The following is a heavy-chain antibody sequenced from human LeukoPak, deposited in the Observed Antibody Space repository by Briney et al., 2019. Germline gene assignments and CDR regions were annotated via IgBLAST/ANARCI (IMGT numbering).Heavy chain of an antibody. CDR1: GFTFDDYA. CDR3: AKGRGGRTYYYDSSGYYLSLDGPAEYFQH. Sequence: PGGSLRLSCAASGFTFDDYAMHWVRQAPGKGLEWVSLISWDGGSTYYADSVKGRFTISKDNSKNSLYLQMNSLRAEDTALYYCAKGRGGRTYYYDSSGYYLSLDGPAEYFQHWGQGTLVTVSS. V-gene: IGHV3-43D*03. CDR2: ISWDGGST. J-gene: IGHJ1*01. D-gene: IGHD3-22*01.